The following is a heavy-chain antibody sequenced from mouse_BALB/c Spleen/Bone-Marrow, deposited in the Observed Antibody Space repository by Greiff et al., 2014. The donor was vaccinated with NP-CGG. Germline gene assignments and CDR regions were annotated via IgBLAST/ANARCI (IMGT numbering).Heavy chain of an antibody. Sequence: VQVVESGPELVKLGALVKISCKASGYTFTSYDINWVKQRPGQGLEWIGWIYPGDGSTKYNEKFKGKATLTADKSSSTAYMQLSSLTSENSADYFCARSGGDSMDYWGQGTSVTVSS. J-gene: IGHJ4*01. CDR1: GYTFTSYD. V-gene: IGHV1S56*01. D-gene: IGHD2-13*01. CDR2: IYPGDGST. CDR3: ARSGGDSMDY.